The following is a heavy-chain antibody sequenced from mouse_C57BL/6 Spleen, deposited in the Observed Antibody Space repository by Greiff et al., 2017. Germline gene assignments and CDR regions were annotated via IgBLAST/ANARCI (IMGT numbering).Heavy chain of an antibody. Sequence: QVQLQQSGPELVKPGASVKISCKASGYAFSSSWMNWVKQRPGKGLEWIGRIYPGDGDTNYNGKFKGKATLTADKSSSTAYMQLSSLTSEDSAVYFCASYLLGDYYYAMDYWGQGTSVTVSS. J-gene: IGHJ4*01. CDR3: ASYLLGDYYYAMDY. V-gene: IGHV1-82*01. D-gene: IGHD2-1*01. CDR2: IYPGDGDT. CDR1: GYAFSSSW.